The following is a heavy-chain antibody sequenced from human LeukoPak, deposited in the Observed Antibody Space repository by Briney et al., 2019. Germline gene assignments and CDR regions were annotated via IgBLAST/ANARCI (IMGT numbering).Heavy chain of an antibody. CDR3: AKDAAGPEY. CDR2: ISASGGDT. D-gene: IGHD6-13*01. J-gene: IGHJ4*02. Sequence: GGSLRLSCVVSGLTFSSYSMTWVRQAPGNGLEWVLGISASGGDTWYPDSVKGRFTISRDNSKNTLFLQRNSLRVEDTAIYYCAKDAAGPEYWGQGTRVTVSS. V-gene: IGHV3-23*01. CDR1: GLTFSSYS.